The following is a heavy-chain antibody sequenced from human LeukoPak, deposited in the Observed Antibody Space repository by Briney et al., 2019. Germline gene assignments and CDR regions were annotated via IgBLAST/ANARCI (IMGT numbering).Heavy chain of an antibody. J-gene: IGHJ6*04. Sequence: ASVKVSCKASGYTFTNYAIHWVRQAPGQRLEWMGWINAGNGNTKYSQKLQGRVTITRDTSTTTAYMELSSLRSEDTAVYYCARVFCSTTSCLVDVMAVWNKGPPVTVSS. D-gene: IGHD2-2*01. CDR2: INAGNGNT. CDR3: ARVFCSTTSCLVDVMAV. V-gene: IGHV1-3*01. CDR1: GYTFTNYA.